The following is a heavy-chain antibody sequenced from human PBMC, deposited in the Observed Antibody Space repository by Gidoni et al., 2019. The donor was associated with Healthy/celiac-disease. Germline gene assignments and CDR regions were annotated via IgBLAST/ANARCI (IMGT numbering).Heavy chain of an antibody. CDR2: INNSGST. CDR3: ARGRGGY. Sequence: VQLQQSGAGLLQPSETMSLTCAVYGGACSGNYWSWIRQPPGKGLEWIGEINNSGSTNYNPSLKSRVTISGDTSKNQVSLKLSSVTAADTAVYFCARGRGGYWGQGTLVTVSS. CDR1: GGACSGNY. V-gene: IGHV4-34*01. D-gene: IGHD3-16*01. J-gene: IGHJ4*02.